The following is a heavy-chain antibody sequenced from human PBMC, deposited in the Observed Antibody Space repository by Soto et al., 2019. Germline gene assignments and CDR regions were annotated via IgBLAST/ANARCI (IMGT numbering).Heavy chain of an antibody. J-gene: IGHJ4*02. CDR3: ARGSPFPSTGEFDY. Sequence: SETLSLTCTVSGGSISSGDYYWSWIRQPPGKGLEWIGYIYYSGSTYYNPSLKRRVTISVDTSKNQFSLKLSSVTAADTAVYYCARGSPFPSTGEFDYWGQGTLVTVSS. CDR2: IYYSGST. CDR1: GGSISSGDYY. D-gene: IGHD1-1*01. V-gene: IGHV4-30-4*01.